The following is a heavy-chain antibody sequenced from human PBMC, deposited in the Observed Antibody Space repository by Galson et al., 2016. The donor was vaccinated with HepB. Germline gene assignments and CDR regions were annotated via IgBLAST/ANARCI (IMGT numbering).Heavy chain of an antibody. V-gene: IGHV1-18*01. D-gene: IGHD2-2*01. J-gene: IGHJ6*02. Sequence: SVKVSCKASGYTFTTYGISWVRQAPGQGLEWMGWISAYNGNTNYAQKLQGRGTMTTDTSTSTAYMELRSLRSDDTAGYYCARDPRKIRYQLLEIYYYYYAMDVWGQGTTVTVSS. CDR3: ARDPRKIRYQLLEIYYYYYAMDV. CDR2: ISAYNGNT. CDR1: GYTFTTYG.